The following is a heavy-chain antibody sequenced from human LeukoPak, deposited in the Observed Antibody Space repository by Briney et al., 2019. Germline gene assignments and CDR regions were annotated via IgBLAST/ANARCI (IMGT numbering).Heavy chain of an antibody. CDR1: GFTFSSYW. CDR3: ATAGQWRFDS. Sequence: GGALRLSCVVSGFTFSSYWMHWGRQAPGNGLGWVSRLSPDGGTIDYSDSVRGRFTISRDNAKDTLYLQMNSLRVDDTAVYYCATAGQWRFDSWGLGTLVTVSS. J-gene: IGHJ4*02. D-gene: IGHD6-19*01. V-gene: IGHV3-74*01. CDR2: LSPDGGTI.